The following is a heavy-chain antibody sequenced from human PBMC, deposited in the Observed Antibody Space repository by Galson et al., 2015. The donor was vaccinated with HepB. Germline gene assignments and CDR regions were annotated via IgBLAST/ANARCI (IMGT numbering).Heavy chain of an antibody. CDR1: GYTFTAYY. J-gene: IGHJ4*02. V-gene: IGHV1-2*02. CDR2: INPNSGGT. D-gene: IGHD1-7*01. Sequence: SVKVSCKASGYTFTAYYMHWVRQAPGQGLEWMGWINPNSGGTNYAQKFQGRVTLTRDTSISTAYMELRRLRSGDTAVYYCANIPPGITATSDYWGQGTLVTVSS. CDR3: ANIPPGITATSDY.